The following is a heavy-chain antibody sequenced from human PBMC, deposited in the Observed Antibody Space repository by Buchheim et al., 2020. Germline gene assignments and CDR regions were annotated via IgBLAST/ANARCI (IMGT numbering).Heavy chain of an antibody. CDR1: GFTFSSYE. J-gene: IGHJ2*01. Sequence: EVQLVESGGGLVQPGGSLRLSCAASGFTFSSYEMNWVRQAPGKGLEWVSYISSSGSTIYYADSVKGRFTISRDNAKNSLYLQMNSLRAEDTAVYYCARYGRITIFGVVISQYFDLWGRGTL. CDR3: ARYGRITIFGVVISQYFDL. CDR2: ISSSGSTI. V-gene: IGHV3-48*03. D-gene: IGHD3-3*01.